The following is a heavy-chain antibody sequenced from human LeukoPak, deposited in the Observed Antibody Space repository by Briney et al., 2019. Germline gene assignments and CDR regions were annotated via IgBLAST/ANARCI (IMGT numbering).Heavy chain of an antibody. V-gene: IGHV1-2*02. D-gene: IGHD1-26*01. Sequence: ASVKVSCKASGYTFTGYYMHWVRQAPGQGLEWMGWINPNSGGTNYAQKFQGRVTMTRDTSISTAYMELSRLRSDDTAVYYCARDIGGAVTTTAFDIWGQGTMVTVSS. CDR2: INPNSGGT. CDR1: GYTFTGYY. CDR3: ARDIGGAVTTTAFDI. J-gene: IGHJ3*02.